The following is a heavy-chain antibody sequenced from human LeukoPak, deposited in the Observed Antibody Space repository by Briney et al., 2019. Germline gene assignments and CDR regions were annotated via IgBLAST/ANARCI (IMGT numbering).Heavy chain of an antibody. CDR3: ALLAVASDFDY. V-gene: IGHV3-48*03. Sequence: PGGSLRLSCAVSGFPFSIYEMNWVRQAPGKGLEWVSNIGSSGTTIYYADSVNGRFSISRDNAKSSLYLQMNSLRVEDTAVYYCALLAVASDFDYWGQGALVTVSA. CDR2: IGSSGTTI. J-gene: IGHJ4*02. CDR1: GFPFSIYE. D-gene: IGHD6-19*01.